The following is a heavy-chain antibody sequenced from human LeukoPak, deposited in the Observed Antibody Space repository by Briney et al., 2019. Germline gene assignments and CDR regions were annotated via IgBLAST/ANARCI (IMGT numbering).Heavy chain of an antibody. V-gene: IGHV3-23*01. J-gene: IGHJ4*02. D-gene: IGHD3-22*01. CDR1: GFTFSSYA. CDR3: ARGGYYYDSSGYSSY. Sequence: GGSLRLSCAASGFTFSSYAMSWVRQAPGKGLEWVSAISGSGGSTYYADSVKGRFTISRDNSKNTLYLQMNSLRAEDTAVYYCARGGYYYDSSGYSSYWGQGTLVTVSS. CDR2: ISGSGGST.